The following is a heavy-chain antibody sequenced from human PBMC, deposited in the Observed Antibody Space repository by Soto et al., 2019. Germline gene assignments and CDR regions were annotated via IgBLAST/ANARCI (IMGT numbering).Heavy chain of an antibody. CDR3: AGGRYYGSGSYPKHTSWFDP. D-gene: IGHD3-10*01. Sequence: SETLSLTCTVSGGSISSSSYYWGWIRQPPGKGLEWIGSIYYSGSTYYNPSLKSRVTISVDTSKNQFSLKLSSVTAADTAVYYCAGGRYYGSGSYPKHTSWFDPWGQGTLVT. J-gene: IGHJ5*02. V-gene: IGHV4-39*01. CDR2: IYYSGST. CDR1: GGSISSSSYY.